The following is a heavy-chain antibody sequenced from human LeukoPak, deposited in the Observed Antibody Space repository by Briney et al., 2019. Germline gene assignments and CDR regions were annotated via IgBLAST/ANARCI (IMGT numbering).Heavy chain of an antibody. CDR1: GFTFSSYG. V-gene: IGHV3-48*02. J-gene: IGHJ4*02. D-gene: IGHD2-15*01. Sequence: PGGSLRLSCAASGFTFSSYGMNWVRQAPGKGLEWVSYISSSGTIYYADSVKGRFTISRDNAKNSLYLQMNSLRDEDTAVYYCARVTRIFNFDYWGQGTLVTVSS. CDR3: ARVTRIFNFDY. CDR2: ISSSGTI.